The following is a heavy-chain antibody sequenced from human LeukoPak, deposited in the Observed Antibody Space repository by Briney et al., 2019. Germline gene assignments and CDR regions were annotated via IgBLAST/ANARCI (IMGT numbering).Heavy chain of an antibody. CDR1: GFTFNSYG. CDR3: AREEAAAGPNYYYYGMDV. CDR2: IRYDGSNK. V-gene: IGHV3-30*02. J-gene: IGHJ6*02. D-gene: IGHD6-13*01. Sequence: TGGSLRLSCVASGFTFNSYGMYWVRQAPGKGLEWVAFIRYDGSNKYYADSVKGRFTISRDNSKNTLYLQMNSLRAEDTAVYYCAREEAAAGPNYYYYGMDVWGQGTTVTVSS.